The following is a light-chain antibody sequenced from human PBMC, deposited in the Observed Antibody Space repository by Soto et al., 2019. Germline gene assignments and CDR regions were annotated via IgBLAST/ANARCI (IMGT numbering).Light chain of an antibody. CDR3: QQYATSPYT. CDR2: GAS. CDR1: QTVTRNY. Sequence: EIVLTQSPGILSLSPGERATLSCRASQTVTRNYIAWYQQKPGQPPRLLIYGASSRATGIPDTFRGSGSGTDFSLSIGRLEPEDCAVYSGQQYATSPYTFGQGTKLEIK. J-gene: IGKJ2*01. V-gene: IGKV3-20*01.